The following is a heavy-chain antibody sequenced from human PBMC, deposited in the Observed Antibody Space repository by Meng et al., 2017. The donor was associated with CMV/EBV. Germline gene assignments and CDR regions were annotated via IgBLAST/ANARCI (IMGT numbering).Heavy chain of an antibody. CDR2: ISYDGSNK. V-gene: IGHV3-30*04. CDR3: ARESQALRFLEWLLGGMDV. CDR1: GFTFSSYA. J-gene: IGHJ6*02. D-gene: IGHD3-3*01. Sequence: LSLTCAASGFTFSSYAMHWVRQAPGKGLEWVAAISYDGSNKYYADSVKGRFTISRDNSKNTLYLQMNSLRAEDTAVYYCARESQALRFLEWLLGGMDVWGQGTTVTVSS.